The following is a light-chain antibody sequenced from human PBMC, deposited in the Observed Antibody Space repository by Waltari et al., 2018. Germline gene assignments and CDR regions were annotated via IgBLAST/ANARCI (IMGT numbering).Light chain of an antibody. CDR3: MQGVQLPWT. V-gene: IGKV2-24*01. CDR1: QSLAHSDGTTS. CDR2: EVS. J-gene: IGKJ1*01. Sequence: DVVMTQTPLSSPVTLGQPASISCRSSQSLAHSDGTTSLNWLHQRPGQPPRILIYEVSKRFSGVPDRCSGSGAGTDFILKISRVEAEDVGVYYCMQGVQLPWTFGQGTKVEIK.